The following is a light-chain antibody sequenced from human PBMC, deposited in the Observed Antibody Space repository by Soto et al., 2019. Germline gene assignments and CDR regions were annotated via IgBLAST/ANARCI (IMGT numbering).Light chain of an antibody. CDR3: QQYNNWPSWT. J-gene: IGKJ1*01. Sequence: EVGVTQSPATLSVSPGERATLSCRASQSVNTNFAWYQQKPGQAPRLLIYGASTRATGIPARFSGSGSGTEFTLTISSLQSEDFAIYYCQQYNNWPSWTFGQGTKVDIK. CDR1: QSVNTN. CDR2: GAS. V-gene: IGKV3-15*01.